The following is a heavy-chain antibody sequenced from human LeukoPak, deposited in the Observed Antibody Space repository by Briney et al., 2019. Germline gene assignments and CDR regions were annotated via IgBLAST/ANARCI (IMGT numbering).Heavy chain of an antibody. CDR1: GLTFSNYW. CDR3: ARVDYDSSGYNWFDP. V-gene: IGHV3-7*01. J-gene: IGHJ5*02. D-gene: IGHD3-22*01. CDR2: VNEDGSAK. Sequence: PGGSLRLSCVVSGLTFSNYWMIWVRQAPGKGLESVAIVNEDGSAKYYLDSVKGRFTISRDNARNSLYLEMNSLRAEDTAVYYCARVDYDSSGYNWFDPWGQGTLVTVSS.